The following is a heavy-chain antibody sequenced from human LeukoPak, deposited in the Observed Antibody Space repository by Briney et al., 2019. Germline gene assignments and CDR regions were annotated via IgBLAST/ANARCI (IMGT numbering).Heavy chain of an antibody. CDR3: VRGRYFYGLDV. CDR2: IYKSGSA. Sequence: AETLSLTCTVSGDSISTENNYWTWFRQSPGKGLEWIGYIYKSGSAYQNPSLKGRLSLSIQPPVNQFDLRLSSVTAADTAVYYCVRGRYFYGLDVWGPGTTVTVSS. J-gene: IGHJ6*02. V-gene: IGHV4-30-4*08. D-gene: IGHD3/OR15-3a*01. CDR1: GDSISTENNY.